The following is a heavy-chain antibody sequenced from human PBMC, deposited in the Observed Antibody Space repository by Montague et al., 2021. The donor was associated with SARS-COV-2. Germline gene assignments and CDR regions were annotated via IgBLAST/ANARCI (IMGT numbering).Heavy chain of an antibody. CDR2: INHSGST. V-gene: IGHV4-34*01. CDR3: ARWRYSSSWYRGEYVY. J-gene: IGHJ4*01. CDR1: GGSFSGYY. D-gene: IGHD6-13*01. Sequence: SETLSLTCAVYGGSFSGYYWSWIRQPPGKGLEWIGEINHSGSTNYNPSLKSRVTISVDTSKNQFSLKLSSVTAADTADCARWRYSSSWYRGEYVYWGPGTLVTVSS.